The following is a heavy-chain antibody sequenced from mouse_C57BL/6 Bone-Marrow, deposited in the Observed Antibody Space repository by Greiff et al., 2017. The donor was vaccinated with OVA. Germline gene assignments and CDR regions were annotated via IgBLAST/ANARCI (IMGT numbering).Heavy chain of an antibody. CDR2: IHPNSGST. D-gene: IGHD1-1*01. Sequence: QVQLKQPGAELVKPGASVKLSCKASGYTFTSYWMHWVKQRPGQGLEWIGMIHPNSGSTNYNEKFTSKATLTVDKSSSTAYMQLSSLTSEDSAVYDCARSELITTDWYFDVWGTGTPVTVSS. CDR3: ARSELITTDWYFDV. V-gene: IGHV1-64*01. J-gene: IGHJ1*03. CDR1: GYTFTSYW.